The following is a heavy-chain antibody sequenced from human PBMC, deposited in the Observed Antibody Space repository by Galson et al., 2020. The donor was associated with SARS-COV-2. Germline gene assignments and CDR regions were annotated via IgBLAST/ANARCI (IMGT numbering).Heavy chain of an antibody. CDR1: GFTFSSYA. V-gene: IGHV3-23*01. CDR3: AKDKARGRSTTFDY. Sequence: GESLKISCAASGFTFSSYAMSWVRQAPGKGLEWVSAISGSGGSTYYADSVKGRFTISRDNSKNTLYLQMNSLRAEDTAVYYCAKDKARGRSTTFDYCGQGTLVTISS. D-gene: IGHD2-2*01. J-gene: IGHJ4*02. CDR2: ISGSGGST.